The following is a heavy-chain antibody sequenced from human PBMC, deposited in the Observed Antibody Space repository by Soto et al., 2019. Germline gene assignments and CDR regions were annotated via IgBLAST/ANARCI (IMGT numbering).Heavy chain of an antibody. CDR1: GGTFSSYA. V-gene: IGHV1-69*01. CDR3: AIHIAAQSSGTFDY. Sequence: QVQLVQSGAEVKKPGSSVKVSCKASGGTFSSYAISWVRQAPGQGLEWMGGIIPIFGTANYAQKFQGRVTITADESTSRAYMELSSLSSEDTAVYYCAIHIAAQSSGTFDYWGQGTLVTVSS. J-gene: IGHJ4*02. CDR2: IIPIFGTA. D-gene: IGHD6-6*01.